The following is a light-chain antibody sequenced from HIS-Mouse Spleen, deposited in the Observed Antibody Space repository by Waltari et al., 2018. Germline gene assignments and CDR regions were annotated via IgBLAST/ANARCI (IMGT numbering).Light chain of an antibody. Sequence: SSELTQDPAVSVALGQTVWITCQGDSLRSYYASWYQQKPGQAPVLVIYGKNNRPSGIPDRFSGSSSGNTASLTITGAQAEDEADYYCNSRDSSGNHLSVFGTGTKVTVL. CDR2: GKN. J-gene: IGLJ1*01. CDR3: NSRDSSGNHLSV. V-gene: IGLV3-19*01. CDR1: SLRSYY.